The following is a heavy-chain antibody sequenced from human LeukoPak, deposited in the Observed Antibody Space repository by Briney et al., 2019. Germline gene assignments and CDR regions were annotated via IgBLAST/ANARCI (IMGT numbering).Heavy chain of an antibody. J-gene: IGHJ4*02. CDR3: ARGKGYSYGYRGYFDD. V-gene: IGHV4-34*01. Sequence: SETLSLTCAVYGGSFSGYYWSWIRQPPGKGLEWIGEINHSGSTNYNPSLKSRVTISVDTSKNQFSLKLTSVTAADTAVYYCARGKGYSYGYRGYFDDWGQGTLVTVSS. CDR1: GGSFSGYY. CDR2: INHSGST. D-gene: IGHD5-18*01.